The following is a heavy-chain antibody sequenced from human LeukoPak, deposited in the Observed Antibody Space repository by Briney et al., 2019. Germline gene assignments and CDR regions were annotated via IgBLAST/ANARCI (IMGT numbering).Heavy chain of an antibody. D-gene: IGHD2-2*01. V-gene: IGHV4-59*01. J-gene: IGHJ6*02. CDR2: GYYTEAT. CDR1: GXSILNYY. CDR3: ARASRPHYYYGMDV. Sequence: PSETLSLTCTVSGXSILNYYWSWVRQPPGKGLELIGYGYYTEATNYHPSFKSRVTISVDRSTNHFSLRLSSVTAADTAVYYCARASRPHYYYGMDVWGQGTTVIVSS.